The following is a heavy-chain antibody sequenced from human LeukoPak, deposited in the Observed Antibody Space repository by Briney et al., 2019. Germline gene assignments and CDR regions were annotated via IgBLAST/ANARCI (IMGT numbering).Heavy chain of an antibody. CDR2: IIPIFGTA. V-gene: IGHV1-69*05. CDR3: ARDGGVLRFLAWLPDY. D-gene: IGHD3-3*01. CDR1: GGTFSSYA. J-gene: IGHJ4*02. Sequence: ASVKVSCKASGGTFSSYAISWVRQAPGQGLEWMGRIIPIFGTANYAQKFQGRVTITTDESTSTAYMELSSLRSEDTAVYYCARDGGVLRFLAWLPDYWGQGTLVTVSS.